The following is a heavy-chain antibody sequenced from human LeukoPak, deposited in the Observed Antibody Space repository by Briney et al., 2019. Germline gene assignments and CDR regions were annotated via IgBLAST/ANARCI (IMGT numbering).Heavy chain of an antibody. CDR3: ARESTSSGGDCSIDY. V-gene: IGHV3-48*04. CDR1: GFTFSSYT. J-gene: IGHJ4*02. D-gene: IGHD2-21*02. Sequence: GGSLRLSCAASGFTFSSYTMNWVRQAPGKGLEWLSWIGFSDRAVYYADSVKGRFTISRDDAENSLYLQMNSLSVDDTAVYYCARESTSSGGDCSIDYWGQGTLVTVSS. CDR2: IGFSDRAV.